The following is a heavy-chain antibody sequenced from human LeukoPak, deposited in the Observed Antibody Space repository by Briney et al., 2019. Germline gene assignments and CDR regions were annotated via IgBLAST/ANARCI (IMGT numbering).Heavy chain of an antibody. D-gene: IGHD5-12*01. J-gene: IGHJ5*02. Sequence: GGSLRLSCAATGFIFSQYSMNWVRQAPGKGLEWVSHIRSSSETFYADSVKGRFTISRDNARNSLYLQMNNLRGEDTAIYYCARDAGNSGYGCDLWGQGTLVTVSS. CDR2: IRSSSET. V-gene: IGHV3-48*01. CDR3: ARDAGNSGYGCDL. CDR1: GFIFSQYS.